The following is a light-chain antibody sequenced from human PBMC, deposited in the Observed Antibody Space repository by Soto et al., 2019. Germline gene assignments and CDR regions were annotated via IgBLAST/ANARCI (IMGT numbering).Light chain of an antibody. CDR2: ATS. J-gene: IGKJ4*01. V-gene: IGKV1-12*01. Sequence: DIQMTQSPSTLSASVGDRVTITCRASQTISSWLAWYQQKPGKAPNLLIFATSTLHTGVPSRFSGTGSGTEFTLTISSLQPEDFATYYCQQANSFPLSFGGGTKVDI. CDR3: QQANSFPLS. CDR1: QTISSW.